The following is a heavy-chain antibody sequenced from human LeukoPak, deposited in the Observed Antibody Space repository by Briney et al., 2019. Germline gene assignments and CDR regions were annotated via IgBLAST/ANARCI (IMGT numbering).Heavy chain of an antibody. V-gene: IGHV1-69*04. CDR2: IIPILGIA. CDR1: GGTFSSYA. D-gene: IGHD3-22*01. Sequence: ASVKVSCKASGGTFSSYAISWVRQAPGQGLEWMGRIIPILGIANYAQKFQGRVTITADKSTSTAYMELSSLRSEDTAVYYCARYYYDSSGYSNYYGMDVWGQGTTVTVSS. J-gene: IGHJ6*02. CDR3: ARYYYDSSGYSNYYGMDV.